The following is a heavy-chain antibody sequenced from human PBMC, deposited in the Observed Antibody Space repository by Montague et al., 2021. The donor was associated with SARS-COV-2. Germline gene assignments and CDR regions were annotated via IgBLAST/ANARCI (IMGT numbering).Heavy chain of an antibody. CDR3: ARDTRITMIVVVQGYGMDV. V-gene: IGHV4-39*07. Sequence: SETLSLTCTVSGGSIGSSCYYWGWIRQPTGKGLEWIGCIYYSGSTYYNPSLKSRVTISVDTSKNQFSLKLSSVTAADTAVYYCARDTRITMIVVVQGYGMDVWGQGTTVTVSS. CDR1: GGSIGSSCYY. D-gene: IGHD3-22*01. J-gene: IGHJ6*02. CDR2: IYYSGST.